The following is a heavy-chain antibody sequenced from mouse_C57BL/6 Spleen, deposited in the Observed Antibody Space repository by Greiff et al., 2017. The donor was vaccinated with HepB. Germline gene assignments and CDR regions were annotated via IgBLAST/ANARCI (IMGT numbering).Heavy chain of an antibody. CDR3: ARLNLYYAMDY. J-gene: IGHJ4*01. CDR2: ISSGSSTI. V-gene: IGHV5-17*01. CDR1: GFTFSDYG. Sequence: EVHLVESGGGLVKPGGSLKLSCAASGFTFSDYGMHWVRQAPEKGLEWVAYISSGSSTIYYADTVKGRFTISIDNAKNTLFLQMTSLRSEDTAMYYCARLNLYYAMDYWGQGTSVTVSS.